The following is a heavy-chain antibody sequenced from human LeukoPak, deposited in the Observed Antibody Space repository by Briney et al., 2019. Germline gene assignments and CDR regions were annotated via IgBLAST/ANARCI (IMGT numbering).Heavy chain of an antibody. V-gene: IGHV3-21*01. D-gene: IGHD3-16*01. CDR1: GVTFSSYT. J-gene: IGHJ4*02. CDR3: AREGNDYYYDQ. Sequence: GGSLRLSCAASGVTFSSYTMTWVRQAPGKGLEWVSSITGDCKYITYADSVKGRFTISRDNAKNSLYLQVASLRGDDTATYYCAREGNDYYYDQWGQGTLVTVSP. CDR2: ITGDCKYI.